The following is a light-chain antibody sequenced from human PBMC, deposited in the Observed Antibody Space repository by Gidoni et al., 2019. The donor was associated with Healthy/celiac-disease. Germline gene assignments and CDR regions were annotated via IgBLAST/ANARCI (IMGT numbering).Light chain of an antibody. V-gene: IGKV1-39*01. CDR1: QSISSY. CDR2: AES. Sequence: DIQMTQSPSSLSAAVGDRVTLTCRASQSISSYLNWYQQKPGKAPKLLIYAESSLQRVVPSRFSGSGSGTDFTLTISSMQPEDFATYYCQQSYSTPPALTFXGXTKVEIK. J-gene: IGKJ4*01. CDR3: QQSYSTPPALT.